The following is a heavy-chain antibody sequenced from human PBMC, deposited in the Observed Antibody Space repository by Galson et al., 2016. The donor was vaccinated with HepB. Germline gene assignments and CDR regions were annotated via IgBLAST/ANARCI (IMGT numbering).Heavy chain of an antibody. J-gene: IGHJ3*02. Sequence: SLRLSCAASGFSFSTYAMHWVRQAPGKGLEWVALISYDGSYSSYADSVKGRFTISRDNSKNTLYLQMNSLRADGTALYYCAKGKGRGTWHTYAFDIWGQGTMVTVSS. CDR1: GFSFSTYA. D-gene: IGHD5-24*01. CDR3: AKGKGRGTWHTYAFDI. CDR2: ISYDGSYS. V-gene: IGHV3-30*18.